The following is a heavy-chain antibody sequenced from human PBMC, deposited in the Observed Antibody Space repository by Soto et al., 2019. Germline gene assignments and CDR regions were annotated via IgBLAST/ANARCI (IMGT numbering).Heavy chain of an antibody. Sequence: QITLKESGPTLVKPTQTLTLTCTFPGFSFSSIAEGVGWIRQPPGKALEWLALIYWDDDKRYSPSLKSRLTITKDTSKNHVVLTMTNMDPVDTATYYCVQSRCGGDCLQSYSSHSYYGLDVWGQGTTVTVSS. CDR3: VQSRCGGDCLQSYSSHSYYGLDV. V-gene: IGHV2-5*02. CDR2: IYWDDDK. J-gene: IGHJ6*02. D-gene: IGHD2-21*02. CDR1: GFSFSSIAEG.